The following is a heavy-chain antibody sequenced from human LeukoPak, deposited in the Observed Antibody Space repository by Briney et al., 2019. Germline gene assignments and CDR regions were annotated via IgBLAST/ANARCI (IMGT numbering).Heavy chain of an antibody. CDR2: ISSSGSTI. CDR3: ARELVVATTNFDY. V-gene: IGHV3-11*01. Sequence: GGPLRLSCAASGFTFSDYYMSWIRQAPGKGLEWVSYISSSGSTIYYADSVKGRFTISRDNAKNSLYLQMNRLRAEDTAVYYCARELVVATTNFDYWGQGTLVTVSS. J-gene: IGHJ4*02. CDR1: GFTFSDYY. D-gene: IGHD5-12*01.